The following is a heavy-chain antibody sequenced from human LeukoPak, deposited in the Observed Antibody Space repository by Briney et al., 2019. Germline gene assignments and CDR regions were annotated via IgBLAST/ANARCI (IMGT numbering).Heavy chain of an antibody. Sequence: SETLSLTCTVSGVSISSYYWSWIRQPPGKGLEWIGYIYNSVRTNYNPSLKSRVTISVDTSKNQLSLKLSSVTAADTAVYFCVRDLVATIDHYYYGMDVWGQGTTVTVSS. CDR2: IYNSVRT. CDR1: GVSISSYY. V-gene: IGHV4-59*01. D-gene: IGHD5-12*01. J-gene: IGHJ6*02. CDR3: VRDLVATIDHYYYGMDV.